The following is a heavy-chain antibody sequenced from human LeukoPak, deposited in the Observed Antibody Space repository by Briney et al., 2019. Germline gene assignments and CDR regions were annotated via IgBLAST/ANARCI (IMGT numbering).Heavy chain of an antibody. D-gene: IGHD3-10*01. Sequence: GSLRLSCAASGFTFDDYGMSWIRQPPGKGLEWIGSIYHSGSTYYNPSLKSRVTISVDTSKNQFSLKLSSVTAADTAVYYCARVQRYYGSMDWGQGTLVTVSS. CDR2: IYHSGST. J-gene: IGHJ4*02. CDR1: GFTFDDYG. V-gene: IGHV4-38-2*01. CDR3: ARVQRYYGSMD.